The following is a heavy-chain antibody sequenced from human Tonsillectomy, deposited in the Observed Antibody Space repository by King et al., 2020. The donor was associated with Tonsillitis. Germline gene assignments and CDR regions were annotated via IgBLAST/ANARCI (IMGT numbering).Heavy chain of an antibody. CDR3: ARAGEYYSYYYMDV. V-gene: IGHV3-66*01. Sequence: VQLVESGGGLFQPGGSLRLSCAASGLTVSHNYLSWVRQAPGKGLEWVSIIYGGGSTYFADSVKGRLPISRDSSKNTLYLQMNSLRGEDTAVYYCARAGEYYSYYYMDVWGKGTTVTVSS. D-gene: IGHD6-19*01. J-gene: IGHJ6*03. CDR2: IYGGGST. CDR1: GLTVSHNY.